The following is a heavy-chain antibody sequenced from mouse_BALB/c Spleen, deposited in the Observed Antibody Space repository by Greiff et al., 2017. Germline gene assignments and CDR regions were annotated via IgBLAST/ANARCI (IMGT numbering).Heavy chain of an antibody. D-gene: IGHD2-1*01. CDR1: GFTFSSYT. V-gene: IGHV5-12-2*01. CDR3: ARHDGNYVGRMDY. J-gene: IGHJ4*01. Sequence: DVHLVESGGGLVQPGGSLKLSCAASGFTFSSYTMSWVRQTPEKRLEWVAYISNGGGSTYYPDTVKGRFTISRDNAKNTLYLQMSSLKSEDTAMYYCARHDGNYVGRMDYWGQGTSVTVSS. CDR2: ISNGGGST.